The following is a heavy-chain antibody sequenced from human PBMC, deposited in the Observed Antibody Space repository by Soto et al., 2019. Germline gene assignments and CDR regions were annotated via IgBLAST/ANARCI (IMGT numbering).Heavy chain of an antibody. D-gene: IGHD6-19*01. CDR1: GYTFTSYG. CDR3: ARGSSSGWYLEPRDY. Sequence: QVQLVQSGAEVKKPGASVKVSCKASGYTFTSYGISWVRQAPGQGLEWMGWISAYNGNINYAQKLQGRVTMTTDTSTSTAYMELRSLRSGDTAVYYCARGSSSGWYLEPRDYWGQGTLVTVSS. CDR2: ISAYNGNI. V-gene: IGHV1-18*01. J-gene: IGHJ4*02.